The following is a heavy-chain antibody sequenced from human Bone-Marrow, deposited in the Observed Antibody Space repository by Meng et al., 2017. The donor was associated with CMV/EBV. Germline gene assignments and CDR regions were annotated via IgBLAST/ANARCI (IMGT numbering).Heavy chain of an antibody. Sequence: ASVKVSCKASGYTFTGYYMHWVRQAPGQGLEWMGWINPNSGGTNYAQKFQGRVTMTRDTSISTAYMELSRLRSDDTAVYYCARTAGGSYYHFDYWGQGTLVTGSS. J-gene: IGHJ4*02. V-gene: IGHV1-2*02. D-gene: IGHD1-26*01. CDR2: INPNSGGT. CDR3: ARTAGGSYYHFDY. CDR1: GYTFTGYY.